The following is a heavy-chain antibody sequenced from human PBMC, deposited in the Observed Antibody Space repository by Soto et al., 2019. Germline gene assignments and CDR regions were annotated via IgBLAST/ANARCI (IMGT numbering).Heavy chain of an antibody. CDR2: IIPIFGTA. D-gene: IGHD6-13*01. CDR1: GGTFSSYA. Sequence: EASVKVSCKASGGTFSSYAISWVRQAPGQGLEWMGGIIPIFGTANYAQKFQGRVTITADKSTSTAYMELSSLRSEDTAVYYCAREKYSSSWFDPWGQGTLVTVSS. CDR3: AREKYSSSWFDP. J-gene: IGHJ5*02. V-gene: IGHV1-69*06.